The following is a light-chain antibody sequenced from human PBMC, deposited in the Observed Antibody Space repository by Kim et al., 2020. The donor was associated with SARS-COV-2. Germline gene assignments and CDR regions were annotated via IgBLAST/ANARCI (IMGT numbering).Light chain of an antibody. CDR2: SAS. Sequence: ATVGDRVTITCRASQSINSYLNLYQQKPGKAPKLLIYSASSLQSGVPSRFSGSGSGTDFTLTISSLQPEDFATYYCQQSYSTPRTFGQGTKVDIK. V-gene: IGKV1-39*01. CDR1: QSINSY. J-gene: IGKJ1*01. CDR3: QQSYSTPRT.